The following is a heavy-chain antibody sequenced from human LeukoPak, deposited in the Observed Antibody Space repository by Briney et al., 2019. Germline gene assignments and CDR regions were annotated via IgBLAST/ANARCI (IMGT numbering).Heavy chain of an antibody. CDR2: ISNSGST. D-gene: IGHD1-26*01. Sequence: ASETLSLTCTVSGGSISSSSHYWGWIRQPPGKGLEWIGSISNSGSTYYNPSLKSRVTISVDTSNNQFSLKLSSVTAADTAVYYCARGSGSYFLFDYWGQGTLVTVSS. CDR3: ARGSGSYFLFDY. J-gene: IGHJ4*02. CDR1: GGSISSSSHY. V-gene: IGHV4-39*07.